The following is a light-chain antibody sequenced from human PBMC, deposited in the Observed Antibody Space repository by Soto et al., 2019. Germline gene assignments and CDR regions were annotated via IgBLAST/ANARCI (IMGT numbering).Light chain of an antibody. J-gene: IGKJ2*03. Sequence: IVLTQSPGTLSLSPGERATLSCRASQSVSSSYLAWYQQKPGQAPRLLIYATSSSATGIPDRFSGSGSGTDFTLTISRLEPEDFAVYYCQQYGSSPPYSFGQRTKLEIK. CDR3: QQYGSSPPYS. CDR1: QSVSSSY. V-gene: IGKV3-20*01. CDR2: ATS.